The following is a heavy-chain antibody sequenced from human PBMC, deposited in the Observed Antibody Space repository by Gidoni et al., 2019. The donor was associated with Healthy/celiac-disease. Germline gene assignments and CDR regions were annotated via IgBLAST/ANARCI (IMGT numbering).Heavy chain of an antibody. CDR1: GYTFPGYY. V-gene: IGHV1-2*02. D-gene: IGHD3-16*01. J-gene: IGHJ6*02. CDR3: ARWGRGAVPPHYYYGMDV. CDR2: INPNSGGT. Sequence: QVQLVPSGAEVKKPGASVKVSCKASGYTFPGYYIHWVRQAPGQGPEWMAWINPNSGGTNYAQKFQGRVTVTRDSSISTAYMEVTRLRSDDTAVYYCARWGRGAVPPHYYYGMDVWGRGTTVTVS.